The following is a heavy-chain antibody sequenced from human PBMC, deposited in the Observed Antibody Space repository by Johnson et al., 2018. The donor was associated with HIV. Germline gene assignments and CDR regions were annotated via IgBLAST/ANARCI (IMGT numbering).Heavy chain of an antibody. Sequence: QVQLVESWGGVVQPGGSLRLSCAASGFTLSSYGIHWVRQAPGKGLEWVAFIQYDATNRYYVDSVKGRFTISRDNSKKTLSLQMNSLRPEDTAVYYCAKSSSATYYGDAFDMWGQGTMVTVSS. CDR3: AKSSSATYYGDAFDM. V-gene: IGHV3-30*02. CDR2: IQYDATNR. D-gene: IGHD3-10*01. CDR1: GFTLSSYG. J-gene: IGHJ3*02.